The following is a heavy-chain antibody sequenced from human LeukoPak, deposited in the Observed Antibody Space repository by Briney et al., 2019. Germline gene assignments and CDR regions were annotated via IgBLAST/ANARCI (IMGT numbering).Heavy chain of an antibody. V-gene: IGHV3-23*01. CDR3: AKWSQWLVPYYFDY. J-gene: IGHJ4*02. D-gene: IGHD6-19*01. Sequence: GGSLRLSCAASGFTFSSYEKNWVRQAPGKGLEWVSAISGSGGSTYYADSVKGRFTISRDNSKNTLYLQMNSLRAEDTAVYYCAKWSQWLVPYYFDYWGQGTLVTVSS. CDR2: ISGSGGST. CDR1: GFTFSSYE.